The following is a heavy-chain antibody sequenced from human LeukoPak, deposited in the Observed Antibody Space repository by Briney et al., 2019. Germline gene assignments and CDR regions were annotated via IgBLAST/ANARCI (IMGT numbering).Heavy chain of an antibody. V-gene: IGHV1-46*01. Sequence: ASVKVSCKASGYTFTCYYMHWVRQAPGQGLEWMGIINPSGGSTSYAQKFQGRVTMTRDTSTSTVYMELSSLRSEDTAVYYCARDTGSYGSGSYGYAFDIWGQGTMVTVSS. CDR3: ARDTGSYGSGSYGYAFDI. J-gene: IGHJ3*02. D-gene: IGHD3-10*01. CDR1: GYTFTCYY. CDR2: INPSGGST.